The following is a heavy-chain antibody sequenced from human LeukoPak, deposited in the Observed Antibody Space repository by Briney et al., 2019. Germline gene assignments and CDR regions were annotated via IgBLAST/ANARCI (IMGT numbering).Heavy chain of an antibody. D-gene: IGHD4-17*01. CDR2: ISYDGSNK. V-gene: IGHV3-30*04. Sequence: GGSLRLSCAASGFTFSSYAMHWVRQAPGKGLEWVAVISYDGSNKYYADSVKGRFTISRDNSKNTLHLQMNSLRAEDTAAYYCAKSGPDFGDLPSEYYFDFWGQGTLVTVSS. CDR3: AKSGPDFGDLPSEYYFDF. CDR1: GFTFSSYA. J-gene: IGHJ4*02.